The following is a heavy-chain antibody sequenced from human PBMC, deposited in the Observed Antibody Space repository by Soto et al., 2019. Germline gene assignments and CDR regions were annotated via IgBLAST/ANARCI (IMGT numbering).Heavy chain of an antibody. J-gene: IGHJ2*01. V-gene: IGHV2-26*01. Sequence: QVTLKESGPVLVKPTETLTLTCTVSGFSLSNARMGVSWIRQPPGKALEWLAHIFSNDEKSYSTSLKSRLTITKDPSKSQVVLTMTNMEPVDTATYYCARTLPAVRGVILPSWYFDLWGRGTLVTVSS. D-gene: IGHD3-10*01. CDR3: ARTLPAVRGVILPSWYFDL. CDR1: GFSLSNARMG. CDR2: IFSNDEK.